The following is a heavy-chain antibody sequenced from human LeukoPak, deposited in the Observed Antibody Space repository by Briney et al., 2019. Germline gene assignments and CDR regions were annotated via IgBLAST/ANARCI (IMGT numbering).Heavy chain of an antibody. V-gene: IGHV3-30*04. CDR2: ISYDGSNK. J-gene: IGHJ3*02. CDR1: GFTFSSYA. D-gene: IGHD3-9*01. CDR3: ARDGVLRYFDWLVGDAFDI. Sequence: GGSLRLSCAASGFTFSSYAMHWVRQAPGKGLEWVAVISYDGSNKYYADSVKGRFTISRDNFKNTLYLQMNSLRAEDTAVYYCARDGVLRYFDWLVGDAFDIWGQGTMVTVSS.